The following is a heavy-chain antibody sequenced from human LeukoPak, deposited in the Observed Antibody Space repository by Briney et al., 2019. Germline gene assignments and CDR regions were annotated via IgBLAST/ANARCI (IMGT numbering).Heavy chain of an antibody. CDR3: ARIAAYCGGDCYFIPHY. V-gene: IGHV4-59*01. Sequence: SETLSLTCAVSGGSISSYYCSWIRQPPGKGLEGSGCIDYSVSTNYNPSPQSRGTISVDTSKNQFSLKPSSVTAADTAVYYCARIAAYCGGDCYFIPHYWGQGTLVTVSS. J-gene: IGHJ4*02. CDR2: IDYSVST. D-gene: IGHD2-21*02. CDR1: GGSISSYY.